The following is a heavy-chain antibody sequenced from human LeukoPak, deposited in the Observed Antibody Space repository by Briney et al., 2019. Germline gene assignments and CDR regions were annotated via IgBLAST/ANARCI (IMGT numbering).Heavy chain of an antibody. J-gene: IGHJ4*02. Sequence: PGGSLRLSCVASGFTLSSYMMSWVRQAPGKGLEWVSGISGSAGGTFYSDSVRGRFTISRDSPKNTLYLQMNSLRVEDTAVYYCTKDLLDYWGQGTLVTVSS. CDR3: TKDLLDY. CDR2: ISGSAGGT. CDR1: GFTLSSYM. V-gene: IGHV3-23*01.